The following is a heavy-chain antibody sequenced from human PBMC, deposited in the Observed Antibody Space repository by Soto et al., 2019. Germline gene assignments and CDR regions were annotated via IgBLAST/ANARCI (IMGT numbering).Heavy chain of an antibody. CDR1: GFSLSTSGVG. D-gene: IGHD3-10*01. CDR3: ARTRGEIYFYYYGMDV. J-gene: IGHJ6*02. Sequence: SGPTLVNPTQTLTLTCTFSGFSLSTSGVGVGWIRQPPGKALEWLALIYWDDDKRYSPSLKSRLTITKDTSKNQVVLTMTDLDPLDTGTYYCARTRGEIYFYYYGMDVWGQGTTVTVSS. CDR2: IYWDDDK. V-gene: IGHV2-5*02.